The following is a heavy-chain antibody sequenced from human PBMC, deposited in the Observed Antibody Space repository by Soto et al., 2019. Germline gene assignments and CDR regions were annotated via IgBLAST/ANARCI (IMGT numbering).Heavy chain of an antibody. V-gene: IGHV1-69*01. CDR2: LVPVFGTP. Sequence: QVQLVQSGAEVKQPGSSVKVSCKASGGVFSNYALTWVRQAPGQGPEWVGGLVPVFGTPNYAPKFQGRVTVTADGSTRTGYLEVSTLTSADTAIYFCAGGSHNLSTGYYFDTWGQGTLVIGSS. D-gene: IGHD3-9*01. J-gene: IGHJ5*02. CDR3: AGGSHNLSTGYYFDT. CDR1: GGVFSNYA.